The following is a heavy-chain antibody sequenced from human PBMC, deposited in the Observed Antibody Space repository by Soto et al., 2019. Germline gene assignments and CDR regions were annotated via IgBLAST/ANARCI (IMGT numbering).Heavy chain of an antibody. CDR1: GYTFISYG. D-gene: IGHD6-19*01. J-gene: IGHJ4*02. V-gene: IGHV1-18*01. CDR3: AREPVAGTYSDY. CDR2: INAFNGNT. Sequence: QVQLVQSGAEVKKPGASVKVSCKASGYTFISYGISWVRQAPGQGLEWMGWINAFNGNTNYAQKLQGRVTMTRDTPTSTAYMALRSLRSDDTAVYYCAREPVAGTYSDYWGQGPLVTVSS.